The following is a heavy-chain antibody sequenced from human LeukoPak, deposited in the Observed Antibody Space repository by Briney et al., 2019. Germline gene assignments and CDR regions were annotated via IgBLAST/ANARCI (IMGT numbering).Heavy chain of an antibody. CDR1: GFTLDDYG. J-gene: IGHJ6*03. CDR3: ASGGYSGYNHYYMDV. Sequence: GLSLSLSRAASGFTLDDYGMSWVRQASRKGLEWGCGLHWNGGSTGYADYVKGRFSIARGNAKNSLYLQMNSLRAEDTALYYLASGGYSGYNHYYMDVWGKGTTVTVS. D-gene: IGHD5-12*01. V-gene: IGHV3-20*04. CDR2: LHWNGGST.